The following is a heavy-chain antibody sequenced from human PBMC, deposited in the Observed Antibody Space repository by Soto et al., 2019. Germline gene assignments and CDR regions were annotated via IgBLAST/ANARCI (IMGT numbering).Heavy chain of an antibody. D-gene: IGHD6-13*01. CDR1: GFTFSSYS. J-gene: IGHJ6*02. Sequence: GGSLRLSCAASGFTFSSYSMNWVRQAPGKGLEWVSSISSSSSYTNYADSVKGRFTISRDNAKNSLYLQMNSLRAEDTAVYYCAKQQKLVGYYYYGMDVWGQGATVTVYS. CDR3: AKQQKLVGYYYYGMDV. V-gene: IGHV3-21*01. CDR2: ISSSSSYT.